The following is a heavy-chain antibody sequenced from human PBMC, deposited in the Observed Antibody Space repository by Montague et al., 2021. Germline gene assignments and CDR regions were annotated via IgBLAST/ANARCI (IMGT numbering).Heavy chain of an antibody. V-gene: IGHV4-31*03. J-gene: IGHJ4*02. CDR1: GDSISSVGYY. Sequence: TLSLTCTVSGDSISSVGYYWTWIRQPPGKGLEWIGHMYYSGSTYYNPSLKSRVTISVDTSNNHFSLRLTSVTAADTAVYYCARRRFATGDFDYWGQGTLVTVSS. CDR2: MYYSGST. CDR3: ARRRFATGDFDY. D-gene: IGHD5-24*01.